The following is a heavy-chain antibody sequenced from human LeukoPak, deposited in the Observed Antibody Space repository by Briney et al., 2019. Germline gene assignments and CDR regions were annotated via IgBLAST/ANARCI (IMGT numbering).Heavy chain of an antibody. V-gene: IGHV3-53*01. CDR3: ARGNDSGTYYGDAFDI. D-gene: IGHD1-26*01. CDR2: IYSDGTT. Sequence: GGSLRLSCAASGFTVSTNYMNWVRQAPGKGQEWVSVIYSDGTTYYADSLKGRFTLSRDNSKNTLYLQMNSLRADDTAVYHCARGNDSGTYYGDAFDIWGQGTMVTVSS. J-gene: IGHJ3*02. CDR1: GFTVSTNY.